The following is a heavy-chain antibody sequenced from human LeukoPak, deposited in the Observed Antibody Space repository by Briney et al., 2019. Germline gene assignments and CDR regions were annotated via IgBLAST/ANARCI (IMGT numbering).Heavy chain of an antibody. CDR3: VQGWRDS. D-gene: IGHD2-15*01. J-gene: IGHJ4*02. Sequence: GGSLRLSCAASGYTFSSDWMIWVRQAPGKGLEWVANIKPDEGEKYYVDSVKGRFTVSRDNAKNSLYLQMNSLRVEDTSVYYCVQGWRDSWGQGTLVIVSS. V-gene: IGHV3-7*01. CDR2: IKPDEGEK. CDR1: GYTFSSDW.